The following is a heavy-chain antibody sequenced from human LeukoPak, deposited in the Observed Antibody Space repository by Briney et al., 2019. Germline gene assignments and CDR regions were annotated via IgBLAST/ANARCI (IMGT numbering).Heavy chain of an antibody. Sequence: GGSLRLSCAASGFTFSNFAMHWVRQAPGKGLEWVAVISYDGDNEYYADSVKGQCTISRDSSKDRLYLQMNSLRPEDTAMYYCARVRGGRSWYYLGMDVWGRGTTATVSS. J-gene: IGHJ6*02. CDR2: ISYDGDNE. CDR3: ARVRGGRSWYYLGMDV. D-gene: IGHD3-16*01. CDR1: GFTFSNFA. V-gene: IGHV3-30-3*01.